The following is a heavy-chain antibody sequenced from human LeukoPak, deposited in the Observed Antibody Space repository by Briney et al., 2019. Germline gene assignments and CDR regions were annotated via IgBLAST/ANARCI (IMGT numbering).Heavy chain of an antibody. CDR1: GGSFSGYY. Sequence: TSETLSLTCAVYGGSFSGYYWSWIRQPPGKGLEWIGEINHSGSTNYNPSLKSRVTISVDTSKNQFSLKLSPVTAADTAVYYCARGVSNYVDYWGQGTLVTVSS. V-gene: IGHV4-34*01. CDR2: INHSGST. J-gene: IGHJ4*02. D-gene: IGHD6-6*01. CDR3: ARGVSNYVDY.